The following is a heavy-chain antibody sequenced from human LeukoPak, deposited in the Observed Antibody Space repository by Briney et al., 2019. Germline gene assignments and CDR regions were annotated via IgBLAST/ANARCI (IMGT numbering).Heavy chain of an antibody. J-gene: IGHJ3*02. V-gene: IGHV3-11*06. CDR2: ISSSSSYT. Sequence: GGSLRLSCAASGFTFSDYYMSWIRQAPGKGLEWVSYISSSSSYTNYADSVKGRFTISRDNPKNTLYLQMNSLRVEDTAVYYCARVHWGNYYLNAFDIWGQGTMVTVSS. CDR3: ARVHWGNYYLNAFDI. D-gene: IGHD3-10*01. CDR1: GFTFSDYY.